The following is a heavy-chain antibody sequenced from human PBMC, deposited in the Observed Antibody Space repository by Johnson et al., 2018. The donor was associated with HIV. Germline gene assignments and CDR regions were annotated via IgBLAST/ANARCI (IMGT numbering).Heavy chain of an antibody. CDR3: AKDRGVVVTAAPYEAFDI. D-gene: IGHD2-21*02. J-gene: IGHJ3*02. CDR1: GFTFSSYA. V-gene: IGHV3-30*02. Sequence: QVKLVESGGGVVQPGRSLRLSCAASGFTFSSYAMHWVRQAPGKGLEWVAFIRYDGSDKYYADSVKGRFTISRDNSKNTLYLQMNSRRAEDTAVYYCAKDRGVVVTAAPYEAFDIWGQGTMVTVSS. CDR2: IRYDGSDK.